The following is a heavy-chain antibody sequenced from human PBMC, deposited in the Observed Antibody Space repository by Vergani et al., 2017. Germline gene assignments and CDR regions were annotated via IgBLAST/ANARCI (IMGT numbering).Heavy chain of an antibody. CDR1: GFTSSSYA. D-gene: IGHD4-17*01. Sequence: EVQVLESGGGSVQPGGSLRLSCAASGFTSSSYAMSWVRQAPGKGLEWVSAISGSGCSTYYADSVKGRFTISRDNSKNTLYLQMNSLGPEDTAVYYCAKDFSSSYYGDYYYYFDYWGQGTLVTVSS. CDR2: ISGSGCST. V-gene: IGHV3-23*01. J-gene: IGHJ4*02. CDR3: AKDFSSSYYGDYYYYFDY.